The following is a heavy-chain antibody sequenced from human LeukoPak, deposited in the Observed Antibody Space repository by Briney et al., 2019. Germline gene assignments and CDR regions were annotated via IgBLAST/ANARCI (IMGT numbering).Heavy chain of an antibody. CDR3: AKAASSSWPSYYYGMDV. J-gene: IGHJ6*02. D-gene: IGHD6-13*01. CDR1: GFTFSSYA. Sequence: TGGSLRLSCAASGFTFSSYAMSWVRQVPGKGLEWVSVISGSGDNTYYADSVKGRFTISRDNSKNMLYLQMNSLRAEDTAVYYCAKAASSSWPSYYYGMDVWGQGTTVTVSS. V-gene: IGHV3-23*01. CDR2: ISGSGDNT.